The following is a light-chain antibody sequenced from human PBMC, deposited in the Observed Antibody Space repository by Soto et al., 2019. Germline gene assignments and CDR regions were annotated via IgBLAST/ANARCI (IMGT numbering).Light chain of an antibody. CDR3: QQRSNWPPYT. CDR2: DAS. V-gene: IGKV3-11*01. Sequence: EIVLTQSPATLSLSPGERATLSCRASQSVSSYLAWYQQKPGQAPRLLIYDASNRATGIPARFSGSGSGTDFALTMSSLEPEDFAFYYCQQRSNWPPYTLGQGTKLEIK. J-gene: IGKJ2*01. CDR1: QSVSSY.